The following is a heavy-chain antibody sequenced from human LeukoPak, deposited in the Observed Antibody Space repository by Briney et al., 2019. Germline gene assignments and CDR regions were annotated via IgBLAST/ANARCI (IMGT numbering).Heavy chain of an antibody. V-gene: IGHV1-46*01. Sequence: ASVKVSCKASGYTFTGYYMHWVRQAPGQGLEWMGLFNPTGGSTSYGRKFQGRVTMTGDTSTSTVYMDLSSLRSDDTAMYYCARGPGSSGWSDYWGQGTLVTVSS. D-gene: IGHD6-19*01. CDR3: ARGPGSSGWSDY. CDR2: FNPTGGST. CDR1: GYTFTGYY. J-gene: IGHJ4*02.